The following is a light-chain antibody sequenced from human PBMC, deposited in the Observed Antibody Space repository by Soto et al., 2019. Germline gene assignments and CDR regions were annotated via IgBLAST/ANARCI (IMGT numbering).Light chain of an antibody. CDR3: QQYGSSPTWT. V-gene: IGKV3-20*01. J-gene: IGKJ1*01. CDR1: QSVSSSY. Sequence: IVLTQSPGTLSLSPGERATLFCRAIQSVSSSYLAWYQQKPGQAPRLLIYGASSRATGIPDRFSGSGSATDFTPTISRLEPGDFAVYYCQQYGSSPTWTFGQGTQVDI. CDR2: GAS.